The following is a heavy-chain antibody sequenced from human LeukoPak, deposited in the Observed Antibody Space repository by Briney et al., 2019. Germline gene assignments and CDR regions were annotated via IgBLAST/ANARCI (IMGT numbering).Heavy chain of an antibody. D-gene: IGHD3-22*01. CDR2: ISYDGSNK. V-gene: IGHV3-30-3*01. J-gene: IGHJ3*02. Sequence: PGGSLRLSCAASGFSFSSYAMHWVRQAPGKGLEWVAVISYDGSNKYYADSVKGRFTISRDNSKNTLYLQMNSLRAEDTAVYYCATLQWLLLRDDAFDIWGQGTMVTVSS. CDR1: GFSFSSYA. CDR3: ATLQWLLLRDDAFDI.